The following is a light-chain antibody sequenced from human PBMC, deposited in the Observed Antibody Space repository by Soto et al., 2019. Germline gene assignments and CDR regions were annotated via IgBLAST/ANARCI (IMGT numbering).Light chain of an antibody. Sequence: IVITQSPATLSLSPGERATLSCRASQTLINKLAWFQQEPGQAPRLLIYDASTRATGVPARFSGSGSGTECTLTLSSLQSANFAVYYCQQANDWQWTFGQGTKVEIK. CDR2: DAS. CDR3: QQANDWQWT. V-gene: IGKV3-15*01. J-gene: IGKJ1*01. CDR1: QTLINK.